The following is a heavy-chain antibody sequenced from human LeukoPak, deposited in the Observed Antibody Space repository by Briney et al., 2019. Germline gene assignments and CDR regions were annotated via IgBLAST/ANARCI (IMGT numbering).Heavy chain of an antibody. Sequence: SETLSLTCTVSGGSISSCSYYWSWLPPPAGKGLEWIGRIYTSGSTNYNPSLKGRVTISVDTSKNQFSLKLSSVTAADTAVYYCARDPGSGYSFLYYFDYWGQGTLVTVSS. CDR3: ARDPGSGYSFLYYFDY. CDR2: IYTSGST. CDR1: GGSISSCSYY. J-gene: IGHJ4*02. V-gene: IGHV4-61*02. D-gene: IGHD5-18*01.